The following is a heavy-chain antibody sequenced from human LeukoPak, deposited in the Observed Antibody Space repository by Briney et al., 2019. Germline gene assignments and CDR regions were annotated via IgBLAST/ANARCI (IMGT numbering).Heavy chain of an antibody. J-gene: IGHJ4*02. CDR1: GGSISSSSYY. Sequence: PSETLSLTCTVSGGSISSSSYYWSWIRQPPGKGLEWIGYIYYSGSTNYNPSLKSRVTISVDTSKNQFSLKLSSVTAADTAVYYCARNARWLYPRGGFYFDYWGQGTLVTVSS. D-gene: IGHD3-16*02. CDR2: IYYSGST. V-gene: IGHV4-61*01. CDR3: ARNARWLYPRGGFYFDY.